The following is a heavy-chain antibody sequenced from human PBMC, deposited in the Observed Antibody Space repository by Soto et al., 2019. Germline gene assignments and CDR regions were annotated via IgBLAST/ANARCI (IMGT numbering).Heavy chain of an antibody. Sequence: GGSLRLSCAASRFTFRNYGMSWVRQGPGKGLEWVSGISPTGEQRFYVDSVKGRFFISRDNSQNTLSLEMSNLRADETAVYYCAKRYGSGSYSDFSSYYGMDIWGQGNSVTVSS. V-gene: IGHV3-23*01. CDR3: AKRYGSGSYSDFSSYYGMDI. CDR2: ISPTGEQR. D-gene: IGHD3-10*01. CDR1: RFTFRNYG. J-gene: IGHJ6*02.